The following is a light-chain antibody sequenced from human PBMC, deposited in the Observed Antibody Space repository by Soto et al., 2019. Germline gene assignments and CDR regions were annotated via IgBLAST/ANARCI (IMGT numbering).Light chain of an antibody. CDR3: AVWDDSLNGLWV. CDR2: GNN. CDR1: SSNIGSGYD. Sequence: QSVLTQPPSVSGAPGQRVTISCTGSSSNIGSGYDVHWYQQLPGTAPKLLIFGNNDRPSGVPDRFSGSKSGTSASLAISGLQSEDEADYYCAVWDDSLNGLWVFGGGTKLTVL. V-gene: IGLV1-40*01. J-gene: IGLJ3*02.